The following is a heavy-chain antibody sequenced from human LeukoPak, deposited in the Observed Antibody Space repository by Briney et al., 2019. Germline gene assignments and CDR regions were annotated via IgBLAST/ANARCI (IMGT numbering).Heavy chain of an antibody. D-gene: IGHD3-3*01. CDR2: IKSKTDGETT. J-gene: IGHJ4*02. CDR1: GFTFSNAW. Sequence: GGSLRLSCAASGFTFSNAWMSWVRQAPGKGLEWVGRIKSKTDGETTDFAAPVKGRFTISRDDSKNTLYLQMNSLKTEDTAVYYCTTGPAYDFWSGYSRYWGQGTLVTVSS. V-gene: IGHV3-15*01. CDR3: TTGPAYDFWSGYSRY.